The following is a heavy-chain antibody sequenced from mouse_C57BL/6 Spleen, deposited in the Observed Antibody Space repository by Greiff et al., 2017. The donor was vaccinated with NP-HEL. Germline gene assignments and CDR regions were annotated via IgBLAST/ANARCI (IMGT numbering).Heavy chain of an antibody. V-gene: IGHV1-22*01. CDR2: ISPNNGGT. J-gene: IGHJ2*01. Sequence: VQLQQSGPELVKPGASVKMSCKASGYTFTDYNMHWVKQSHGKRLEWSGYISPNNGGTSYNQKFKGKATLTVNKSSSTAYMELRSLTSEDSAVYYCASPHYYGSSYDYWGQGTTLTVSS. CDR1: GYTFTDYN. D-gene: IGHD1-1*01. CDR3: ASPHYYGSSYDY.